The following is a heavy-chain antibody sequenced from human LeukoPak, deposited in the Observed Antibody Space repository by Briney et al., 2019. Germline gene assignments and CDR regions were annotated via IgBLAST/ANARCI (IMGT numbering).Heavy chain of an antibody. J-gene: IGHJ4*02. D-gene: IGHD3-9*01. Sequence: ASVKVSCKASGYTFTSYDINWVRQATGQGLEWMGWMNPNSGNTGYAQKFQGRVTITRNTSISTAYMELSSLRSEDTAVYYCARGPLYNYDILTGYDYWGQGTLVTVSS. CDR2: MNPNSGNT. V-gene: IGHV1-8*03. CDR3: ARGPLYNYDILTGYDY. CDR1: GYTFTSYD.